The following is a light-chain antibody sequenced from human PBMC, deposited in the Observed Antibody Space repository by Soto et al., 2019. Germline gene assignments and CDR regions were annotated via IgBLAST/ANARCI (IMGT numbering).Light chain of an antibody. CDR1: QSVSSSY. CDR3: QQSGSSPPYT. CDR2: GAS. V-gene: IGKV3-20*01. Sequence: EIVLTQSPGTLSLSPGERAIHSCRASQSVSSSYLAWYQQKPGQAPRLLIYGASSRATGIPDRFSGSGSGTDFTLTISRLEPEDFAVYYCQQSGSSPPYTFGQGTKLEI. J-gene: IGKJ2*01.